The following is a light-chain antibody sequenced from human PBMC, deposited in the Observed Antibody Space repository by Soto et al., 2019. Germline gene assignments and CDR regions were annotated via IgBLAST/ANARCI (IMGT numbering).Light chain of an antibody. CDR2: DAS. CDR3: QQYNSYSPLT. Sequence: DIQMTQSPSALSASVGDRVTITCRASQSISNWLAWDQQKPGKAPKFLIYDASSLESGVPSRFSGSGSGTEFTLTISSLQPDDFATYYCQQYNSYSPLTFGGGTKVEIK. V-gene: IGKV1-5*01. J-gene: IGKJ4*01. CDR1: QSISNW.